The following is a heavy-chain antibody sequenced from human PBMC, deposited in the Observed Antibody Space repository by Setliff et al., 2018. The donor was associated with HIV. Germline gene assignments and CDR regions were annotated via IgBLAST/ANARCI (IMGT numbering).Heavy chain of an antibody. CDR3: VRDRETVSISGVAVPYFDY. CDR1: GFTFSSYA. J-gene: IGHJ4*02. D-gene: IGHD3-3*01. Sequence: GGSLRLSCSASGFTFSSYAMHWVRQAPGKGLEYVSAISSNGGSTYYADSVKGRFTISRDNSKNTLYLQMSSLRAEDTAVYYCVRDRETVSISGVAVPYFDYWGQGTQVTVSS. CDR2: ISSNGGST. V-gene: IGHV3-64D*09.